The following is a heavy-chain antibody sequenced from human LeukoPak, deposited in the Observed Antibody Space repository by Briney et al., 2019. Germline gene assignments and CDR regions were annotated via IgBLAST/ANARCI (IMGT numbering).Heavy chain of an antibody. J-gene: IGHJ6*02. D-gene: IGHD2-2*02. Sequence: SGTLSLTCAVSVGSISSGNWWSWVRQSPGKGLEWIGEVYHNGTPNYNPSLKSRVTISVDTFENHFSLKLTSVTAADTAVYYCATAPILRGEAGEQYKYGMDVWGQGTTVIVSS. CDR1: VGSISSGNW. CDR3: ATAPILRGEAGEQYKYGMDV. CDR2: VYHNGTP. V-gene: IGHV4-4*02.